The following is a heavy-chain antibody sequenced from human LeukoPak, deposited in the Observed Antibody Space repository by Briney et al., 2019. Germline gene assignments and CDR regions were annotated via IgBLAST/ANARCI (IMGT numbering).Heavy chain of an antibody. CDR1: GGSISSYY. D-gene: IGHD6-13*01. V-gene: IGHV4-34*01. Sequence: SETLSLTCTVSGGSISSYYWGWIRQPPGKGLEWIGEINHSGSTNYNPSLKSRVTISVDTSKNQFSLKLSSVTAADTAVYYCARVYSSSWYYYYYYMDVWGKGTTVTVSS. CDR2: INHSGST. CDR3: ARVYSSSWYYYYYYMDV. J-gene: IGHJ6*03.